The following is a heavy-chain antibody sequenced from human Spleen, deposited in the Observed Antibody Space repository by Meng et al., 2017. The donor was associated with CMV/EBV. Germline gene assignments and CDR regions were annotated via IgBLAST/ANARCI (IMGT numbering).Heavy chain of an antibody. CDR3: ARDDMHGVRVFDY. V-gene: IGHV3-48*04. D-gene: IGHD2-15*01. CDR2: ISSSSSTI. CDR1: GFTFSSYG. Sequence: GESLKISCAASGFTFSSYGMHWVRQAPGKGLEWVSYISSSSSTIYYADSVKGRFTISRDNAKNSLYLQMNSLRAEDTAVYYCARDDMHGVRVFDYWGQGTLVTVSS. J-gene: IGHJ4*02.